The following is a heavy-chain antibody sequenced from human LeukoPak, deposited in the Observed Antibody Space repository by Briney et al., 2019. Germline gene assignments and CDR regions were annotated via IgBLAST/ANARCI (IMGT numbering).Heavy chain of an antibody. V-gene: IGHV3-21*01. CDR3: ARDFSDTDWFDP. J-gene: IGHJ5*02. D-gene: IGHD5-18*01. CDR1: GFTFSSYS. CDR2: ISSSSSYI. Sequence: GGSLRPSCAASGFTFSSYSMNWVRQAPGKGLEWVSSISSSSSYIYYADSVKGRFTISRDNAKNSPYLQMNSLRAEDTAVYYCARDFSDTDWFDPWGQGTLVTVSS.